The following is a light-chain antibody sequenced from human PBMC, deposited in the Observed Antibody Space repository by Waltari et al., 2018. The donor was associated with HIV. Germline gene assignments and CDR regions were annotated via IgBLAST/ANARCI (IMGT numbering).Light chain of an antibody. V-gene: IGLV2-11*01. CDR1: SSDVGGYTY. CDR2: DVT. CDR3: CSYAGSYTLI. J-gene: IGLJ2*01. Sequence: QSALTQPRSVSGSPGQSVTISCTGTSSDVGGYTYVSWFHHNPGKAPKLMIYDVTKRPSGVPYRFAGSKSGNTASLTISGLQSEDEADYYCCSYAGSYTLIFGGGTKLTVL.